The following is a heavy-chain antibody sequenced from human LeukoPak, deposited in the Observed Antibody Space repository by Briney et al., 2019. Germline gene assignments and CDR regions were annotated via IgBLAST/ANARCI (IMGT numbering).Heavy chain of an antibody. CDR3: ARAETWTTPSDY. Sequence: PGRSLRLSCAASGFTFGSYVMQWLRQAPGRGLEWVAVISYDGSNKYYADSVKGRFTISRDNSKNTLYLQMNSLRAEDTAVYYCARAETWTTPSDYWGQGTLVTVSS. CDR2: ISYDGSNK. V-gene: IGHV3-30*04. CDR1: GFTFGSYV. D-gene: IGHD1-14*01. J-gene: IGHJ4*02.